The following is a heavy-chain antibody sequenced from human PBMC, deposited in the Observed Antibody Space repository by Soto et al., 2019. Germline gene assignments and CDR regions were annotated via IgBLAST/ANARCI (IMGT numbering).Heavy chain of an antibody. D-gene: IGHD6-6*01. V-gene: IGHV1-46*01. Sequence: ASVKVSCKASGYTFTSYYMHWVRQAPGQGLEWMGIINPSGGSTSYAQKLQGRVTMTRDTSTSTVYMELSSLRSEDTAVYYCAREYISSSGLYSGTNYYYYYGMDVWGQGTTVTVSS. CDR2: INPSGGST. CDR3: AREYISSSGLYSGTNYYYYYGMDV. CDR1: GYTFTSYY. J-gene: IGHJ6*02.